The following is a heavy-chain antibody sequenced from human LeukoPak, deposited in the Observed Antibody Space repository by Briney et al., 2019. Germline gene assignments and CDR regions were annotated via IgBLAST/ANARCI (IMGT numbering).Heavy chain of an antibody. CDR2: INHSGST. CDR1: GGSLSGYY. V-gene: IGHV4-34*01. Sequence: PSGTLSLTCGVNGGSLSGYYWIWIRQTPTQELEWIGEINHSGSTNYNPSLKSRVTISVDTAKNQFYLSLTSLTAADTAVYYCARRRWSSSSVIGYWGRGTRVTVSP. CDR3: ARRRWSSSSVIGY. J-gene: IGHJ4*02. D-gene: IGHD6-6*01.